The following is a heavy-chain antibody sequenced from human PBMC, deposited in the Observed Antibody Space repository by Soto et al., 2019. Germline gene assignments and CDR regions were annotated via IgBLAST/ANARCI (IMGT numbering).Heavy chain of an antibody. CDR1: GYTFTNYA. CDR2: INAGNGNT. V-gene: IGHV1-3*01. CDR3: ARVTMGARTEYFYYYGLDV. Sequence: ASVKVSCKASGYTFTNYAIQWVRQAPGRSLEWMGWINAGNGNTKFSQKFQGRVTITRDTSASTAYMELSSLRSEDTATYYCARVTMGARTEYFYYYGLDVWGQGTTVAVSS. D-gene: IGHD3-16*01. J-gene: IGHJ6*02.